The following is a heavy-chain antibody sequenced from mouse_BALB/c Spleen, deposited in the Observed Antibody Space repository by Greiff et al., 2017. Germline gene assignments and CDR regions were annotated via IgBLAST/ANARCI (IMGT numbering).Heavy chain of an antibody. D-gene: IGHD2-2*01. CDR2: IRNKANGYTT. Sequence: EVKLVESGGGLVQPGGSLRLSCAPSVFTFTDYYMSWVRQPPGKALEWLGFIRNKANGYTTEYSASVKGRFTISRDNSQSILYLQMNTLRAEDSATYYCARDIDGYVAMDYWGQGTSVTVSS. V-gene: IGHV7-3*02. CDR3: ARDIDGYVAMDY. CDR1: VFTFTDYY. J-gene: IGHJ4*01.